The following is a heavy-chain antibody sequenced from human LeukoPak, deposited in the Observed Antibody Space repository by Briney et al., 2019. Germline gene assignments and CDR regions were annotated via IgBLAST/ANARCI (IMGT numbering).Heavy chain of an antibody. J-gene: IGHJ6*02. CDR2: IYYSGST. D-gene: IGHD3-10*01. CDR1: GGSISSGGYY. Sequence: PSETLSLTCTVSGGSISSGGYYWSWIRQHPWKGLEWIGYIYYSGSTYYNPSLKSRVTISVDTSKNQFSLKLSSVTAADTAVYYCARVGDDYNGMDVWGQGTTVTVSS. CDR3: ARVGDDYNGMDV. V-gene: IGHV4-31*03.